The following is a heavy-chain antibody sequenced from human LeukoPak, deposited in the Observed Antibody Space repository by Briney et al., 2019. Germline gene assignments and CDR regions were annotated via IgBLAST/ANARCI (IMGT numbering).Heavy chain of an antibody. V-gene: IGHV3-30*18. CDR1: GFTFSSYG. CDR2: ISYDGSNK. CDR3: AKEDSSGHEYNWFDP. J-gene: IGHJ5*02. D-gene: IGHD6-19*01. Sequence: QSGGSLRLSCAASGFTFSSYGMHWVRQAPGKGLEWVAVISYDGSNKYYADSVKGRFTISRDNSKNTLYLQMNSLRAEDTAVYYCAKEDSSGHEYNWFDPWGQGTLVTVSS.